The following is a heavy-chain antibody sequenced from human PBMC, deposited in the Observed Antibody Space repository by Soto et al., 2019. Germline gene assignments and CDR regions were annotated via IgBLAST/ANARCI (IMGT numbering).Heavy chain of an antibody. CDR3: ARTCPLGACYNNDLYKYGLDV. J-gene: IGHJ6*02. CDR1: GYTFATYG. Sequence: QIRLEQSESEVKKPGASVRVSCKASGYTFATYGFSWVRQAPGQGLEWMGWISAYNGETRLAERFQGRVTMTTDTATATGYRDLGSLRTDETAVYYCARTCPLGACYNNDLYKYGLDVWGQGTTIIVSS. CDR2: ISAYNGET. V-gene: IGHV1-18*04. D-gene: IGHD2-21*02.